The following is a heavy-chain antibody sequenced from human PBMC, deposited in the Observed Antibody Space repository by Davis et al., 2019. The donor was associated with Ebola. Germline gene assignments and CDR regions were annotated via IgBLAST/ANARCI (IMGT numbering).Heavy chain of an antibody. V-gene: IGHV3-7*01. CDR3: ARERPRYSSSWYYWFDP. Sequence: GESLKISCAASGFTFSSYWMSWVRQAPGKGLEWVANIKQDGSEKYYVDSVKGRFTISRDNAKNSLYLHMNSLRPEDTAVYYCARERPRYSSSWYYWFDPWGQGTLVTVSS. CDR1: GFTFSSYW. CDR2: IKQDGSEK. D-gene: IGHD6-13*01. J-gene: IGHJ5*02.